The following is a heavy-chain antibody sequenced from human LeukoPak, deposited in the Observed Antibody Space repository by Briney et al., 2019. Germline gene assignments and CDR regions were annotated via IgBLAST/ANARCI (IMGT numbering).Heavy chain of an antibody. D-gene: IGHD3-22*01. J-gene: IGHJ4*02. V-gene: IGHV4-61*02. Sequence: TLSLTCTVSGGSISSGSYYWSWIRQPAGKGLEWIGRIYTSGSTNYNPSLKSRVTISVDTSKNQFSLKLSSVTAADTAVYYCARDFHDSSGFDYWGQGTLVTVSS. CDR3: ARDFHDSSGFDY. CDR2: IYTSGST. CDR1: GGSISSGSYY.